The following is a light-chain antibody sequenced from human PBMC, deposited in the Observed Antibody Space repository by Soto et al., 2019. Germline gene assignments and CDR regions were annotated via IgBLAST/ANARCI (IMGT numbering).Light chain of an antibody. CDR1: QGVNSNH. CDR3: QHYDGSPRT. Sequence: EKVFKQSPGTVSLSPGERANLSCRASQGVNSNHLAWYQQKPGQAPRLLIYVVFNRATGIPDRFSGSGSGTDFTLTITRLEPEDSAVYFCQHYDGSPRTFGQGTKLEIK. J-gene: IGKJ2*01. CDR2: VVF. V-gene: IGKV3-20*01.